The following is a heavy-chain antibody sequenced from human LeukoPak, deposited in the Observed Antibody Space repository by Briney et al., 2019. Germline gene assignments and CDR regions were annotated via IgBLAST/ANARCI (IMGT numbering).Heavy chain of an antibody. V-gene: IGHV3-21*01. CDR2: ISSSSSYI. CDR1: GFTFSSYS. CDR3: ARGPDIVVVPAARGGWFDP. J-gene: IGHJ5*02. D-gene: IGHD2-2*01. Sequence: PGGSLRLSCAASGFTFSSYSMNWVRQAPGKGLEWVSSISSSSSYIYYADSVKGRFTISRDNAKNSLYLQMNSLRAEDTAVYYCARGPDIVVVPAARGGWFDPWGQGTLVTVSS.